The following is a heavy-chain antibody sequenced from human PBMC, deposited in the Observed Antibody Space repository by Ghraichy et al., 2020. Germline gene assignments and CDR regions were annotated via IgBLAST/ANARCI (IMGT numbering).Heavy chain of an antibody. D-gene: IGHD5-18*01. CDR3: ARAPWYSYGYRWYFDL. CDR1: GGSFSGYY. Sequence: SETLSLTCAVYGGSFSGYYWSWIRQPPGKGLEWIGEINHSGSTNYNPSLKSRVTISVDTSKNQFSLKLSSVTAADTAVYYCARAPWYSYGYRWYFDLWGRGTLVTVSS. V-gene: IGHV4-34*01. CDR2: INHSGST. J-gene: IGHJ2*01.